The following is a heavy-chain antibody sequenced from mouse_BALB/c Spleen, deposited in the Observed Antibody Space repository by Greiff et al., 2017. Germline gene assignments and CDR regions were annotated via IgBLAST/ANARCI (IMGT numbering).Heavy chain of an antibody. CDR3: ARWLLRCPDYALDY. V-gene: IGHV5-17*02. J-gene: IGHJ4*01. CDR2: ISSGSSTI. D-gene: IGHD2-3*01. CDR1: GFTFSSFG. Sequence: EVMLVESGGGLVQPGGSRKLSCAASGFTFSSFGMHWVRQAPEKGLEWVAYISSGSSTIYYAATVKGRFTISRDNPKNTLFLQMTSLRSEDTAMYYSARWLLRCPDYALDYWGQGTTVTVSS.